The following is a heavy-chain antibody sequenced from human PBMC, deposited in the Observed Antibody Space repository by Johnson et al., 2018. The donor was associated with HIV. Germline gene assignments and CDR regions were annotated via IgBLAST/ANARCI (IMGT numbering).Heavy chain of an antibody. CDR3: TTERDGDACDI. V-gene: IGHV3-15*01. CDR2: IKSKTDGGTT. J-gene: IGHJ3*02. CDR1: GFTVSSNY. Sequence: VQLVESGGGLIQPWGSLRLSCAASGFTVSSNYMSWVRQAPGKGLEWVGRIKSKTDGGTTDYAAPVKGRFTISRDDSKNTLYLQMNSLKTEDTAVYYCTTERDGDACDIWGQETMVTVSS.